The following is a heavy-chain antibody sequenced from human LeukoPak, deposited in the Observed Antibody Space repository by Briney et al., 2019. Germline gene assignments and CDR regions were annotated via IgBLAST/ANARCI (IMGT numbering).Heavy chain of an antibody. V-gene: IGHV4-4*07. CDR1: GGSISTYY. CDR3: ARGHLTGRGYFDY. D-gene: IGHD1-20*01. CDR2: IYTSGNT. Sequence: SETLSLTCSVSGGSISTYYWCWIRQPAGKGLEWIGRIYTSGNTNYNPSLKSRVTISVGTSKKQFSLKLNSVTAADTAVYYCARGHLTGRGYFDYWGQGTLVTVSS. J-gene: IGHJ4*02.